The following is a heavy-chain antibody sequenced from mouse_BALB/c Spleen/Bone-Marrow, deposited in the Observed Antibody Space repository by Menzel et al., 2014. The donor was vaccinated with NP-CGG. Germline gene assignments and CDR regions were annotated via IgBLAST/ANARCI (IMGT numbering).Heavy chain of an antibody. Sequence: EVQLQQSGGGLVQPGGSLKLSCAASGFDFSRYWMSWVRQAPGKGLEWIGEINPDSSTINYTPSLKDKIIISRDNAKNTLYLQMSKVRSEDAALYYCARLNYYGNLFVWGAGTTVTVSS. V-gene: IGHV4-1*02. CDR3: ARLNYYGNLFV. J-gene: IGHJ1*01. CDR2: INPDSSTI. D-gene: IGHD1-1*01. CDR1: GFDFSRYW.